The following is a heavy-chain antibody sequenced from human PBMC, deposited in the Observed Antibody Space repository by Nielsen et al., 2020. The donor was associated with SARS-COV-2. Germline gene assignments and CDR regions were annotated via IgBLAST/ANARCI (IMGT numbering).Heavy chain of an antibody. CDR1: GFTFDDYA. D-gene: IGHD3-22*01. CDR3: AKDSSRYYDSSGPYLPL. J-gene: IGHJ3*01. Sequence: GGSLRLSCTGSGFTFDDYAMHWVRQVPGKGLEWVSGISWNSGSIGYADSVKGRFTISRDNAKNSLYLQMNSLRAEDTALYYCAKDSSRYYDSSGPYLPLWGQGTMVTVSS. CDR2: ISWNSGSI. V-gene: IGHV3-9*01.